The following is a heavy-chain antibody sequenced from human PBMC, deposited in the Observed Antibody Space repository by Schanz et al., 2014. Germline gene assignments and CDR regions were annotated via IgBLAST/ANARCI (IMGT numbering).Heavy chain of an antibody. CDR2: MIGSGSSV. Sequence: EVQLLESGGGLVQPGGSLRLSCAASGFSFRKSAMSWVRQAPGKGLEWVSRMIGSGSSVFYADSVKGRFTISRDNLKNTVYLQMNSLRAGDTAVYYCAKESEIVVVVGTSMSGDFHHWGQGTLVTVSS. CDR1: GFSFRKSA. CDR3: AKESEIVVVVGTSMSGDFHH. V-gene: IGHV3-23*01. D-gene: IGHD2-15*01. J-gene: IGHJ1*01.